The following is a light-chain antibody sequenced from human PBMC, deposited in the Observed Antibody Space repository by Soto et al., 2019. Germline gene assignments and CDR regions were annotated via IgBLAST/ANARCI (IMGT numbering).Light chain of an antibody. CDR1: QGIRNY. CDR2: GAS. J-gene: IGKJ1*01. V-gene: IGKV1-27*01. Sequence: DIQMTQSPSSLSASVGDIATITCRASQGIRNYLAWYQQKPGKAPKLLISGASTLQSGVPPRFSGRGSGTDFILTINSLQPEDVATYYCQQSYSTPPWTFGQGTKVDIK. CDR3: QQSYSTPPWT.